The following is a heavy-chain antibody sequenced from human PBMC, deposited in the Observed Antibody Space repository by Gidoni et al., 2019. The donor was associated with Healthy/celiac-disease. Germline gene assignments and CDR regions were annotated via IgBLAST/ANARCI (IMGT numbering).Heavy chain of an antibody. J-gene: IGHJ5*02. V-gene: IGHV7-4-1*02. CDR1: GYTFTSYD. CDR2: INTNPGNP. Sequence: QLPLVHCGCELRTPWASGTVSCKASGYTFTSYDMNWVRQAPGQRLEWIGWINTNPGNPTYAQGFTGRFVFSLDTSVSTAYLQISSLKAEDTAVYYCARDRRSSSWLTGVNWFDPWGQGTLVTVSS. CDR3: ARDRRSSSWLTGVNWFDP. D-gene: IGHD6-13*01.